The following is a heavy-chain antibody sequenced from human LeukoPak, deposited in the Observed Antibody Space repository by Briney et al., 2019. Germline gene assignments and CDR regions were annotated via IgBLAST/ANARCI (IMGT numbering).Heavy chain of an antibody. D-gene: IGHD6-6*01. V-gene: IGHV4-34*01. J-gene: IGHJ4*02. CDR3: ARGRLVSSQPFDY. CDR2: INHSGST. Sequence: SETLSLTCAIYGGSFSGYYWSWIRQPPGKGLEWIGEINHSGSTNYNPSLKSRVTISADTSKNQFSLKLSSVTAADTAVYYCARGRLVSSQPFDYWGQGTLVTVSS. CDR1: GGSFSGYY.